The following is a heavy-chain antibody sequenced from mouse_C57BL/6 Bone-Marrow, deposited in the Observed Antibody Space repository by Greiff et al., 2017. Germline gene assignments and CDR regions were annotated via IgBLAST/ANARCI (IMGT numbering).Heavy chain of an antibody. CDR1: GFTFSDAW. CDR3: TGGWLLPWFAY. J-gene: IGHJ3*01. CDR2: IRNKANNHAT. Sequence: EVQRVESGGGLVQPGGSMKLSCAASGFTFSDAWMDWVRQSPEKGLEWVAEIRNKANNHATYYAESVKGRFTISRDDSKSSVYLQMNSLRAEDTGMYYCTGGWLLPWFAYWGQGTLVTVSA. D-gene: IGHD2-3*01. V-gene: IGHV6-6*01.